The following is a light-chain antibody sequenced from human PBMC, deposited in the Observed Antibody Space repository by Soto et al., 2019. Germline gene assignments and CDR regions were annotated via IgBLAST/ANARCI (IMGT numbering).Light chain of an antibody. CDR1: KNDIGVYEF. CDR3: ESYAGSNTYV. J-gene: IGLJ1*01. V-gene: IGLV2-8*01. CDR2: EVV. Sequence: QSVLTQPPSASGSPGQSVTISCTGTKNDIGVYEFVSWYQHHPGKAPRLIIYEVVQRPSGVPDRFSGSKSGNTASLTVSGLQAADESDYFCESYAGSNTYVFGSGTKLTVL.